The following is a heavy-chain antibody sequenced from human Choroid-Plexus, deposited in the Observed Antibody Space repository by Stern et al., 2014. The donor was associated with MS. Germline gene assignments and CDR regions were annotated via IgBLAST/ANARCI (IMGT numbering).Heavy chain of an antibody. V-gene: IGHV1-2*02. CDR1: GYIFTGYY. J-gene: IGHJ6*02. D-gene: IGHD3-3*01. Sequence: QVQLMQSGAEVKKPGASVKVSCKTSGYIFTGYYIHWVRQAPGQGLEWMAWINPNTGGPTYAQKFQGRVTMSRDTSISTAYVELSSLTSDDTAVYYCARDQRGITIFGVVTDYYYLGMDVWGQGTTVTVSS. CDR2: INPNTGGP. CDR3: ARDQRGITIFGVVTDYYYLGMDV.